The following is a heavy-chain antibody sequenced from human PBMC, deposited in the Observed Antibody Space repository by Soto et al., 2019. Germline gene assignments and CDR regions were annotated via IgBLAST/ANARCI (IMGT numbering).Heavy chain of an antibody. J-gene: IGHJ4*02. D-gene: IGHD3-22*01. CDR2: IYSGGST. V-gene: IGHV3-53*01. CDR3: ARVISSGYPPLQVFDY. Sequence: PGGSLRLSCAASGFTVSSNYMSWVRQAPGKGLEWVSVIYSGGSTYYADSVKGRFTISRDNSKNTLYLQMNSLRAEDTAVYCCARVISSGYPPLQVFDYWGQGTLVTVSS. CDR1: GFTVSSNY.